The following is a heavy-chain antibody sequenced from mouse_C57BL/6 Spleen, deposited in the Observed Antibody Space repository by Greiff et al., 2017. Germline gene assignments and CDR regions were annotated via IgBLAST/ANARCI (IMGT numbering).Heavy chain of an antibody. D-gene: IGHD4-1*01. CDR1: GYSFTGYY. V-gene: IGHV1-42*01. J-gene: IGHJ4*01. CDR2: INPSTGGT. CDR3: ATGTHYYAMDY. Sequence: EVQLQESGPELVKPGASVKISCKASGYSFTGYYMNWVKQSPEKSLEWIGEINPSTGGTTYNQKFKAKATLTVDKSSSTAYMQLKSLTSEDSAVYYCATGTHYYAMDYWGQGTSVTVSS.